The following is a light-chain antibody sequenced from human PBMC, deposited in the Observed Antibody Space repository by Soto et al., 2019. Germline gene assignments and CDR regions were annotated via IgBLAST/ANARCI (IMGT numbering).Light chain of an antibody. V-gene: IGKV4-1*01. J-gene: IGKJ2*01. Sequence: DFVMTQAPDSLAVSLGERATINCKSSQSVLYNSNNKNHIGWFQQKPEHPPKLLIYGASFRPSGVPDRLSGSGSGTDFTLTISSLQAEDVAVYSCQQYYSIPFTFGQGTKLEI. CDR1: QSVLYNSNNKNH. CDR3: QQYYSIPFT. CDR2: GAS.